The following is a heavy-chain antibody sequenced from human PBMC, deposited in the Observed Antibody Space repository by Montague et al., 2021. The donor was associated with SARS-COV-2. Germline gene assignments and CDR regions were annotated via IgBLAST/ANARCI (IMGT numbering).Heavy chain of an antibody. D-gene: IGHD2-15*01. V-gene: IGHV4-59*12. J-gene: IGHJ4*02. CDR3: ARHYSATLPAVY. CDR2: ISDSGST. Sequence: SETLSLTCTVSGGSISSFYWSWFRQPPGQGLELIGYISDSGSTNYNPSLTRRATMSVDTSKNQFSLKLNSVTAADTAVYYCARHYSATLPAVYWGQGTLVTVSS. CDR1: GGSISSFY.